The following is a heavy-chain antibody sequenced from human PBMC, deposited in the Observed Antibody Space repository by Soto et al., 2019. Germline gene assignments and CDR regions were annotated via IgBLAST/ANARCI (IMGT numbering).Heavy chain of an antibody. D-gene: IGHD3-10*01. CDR2: MSYDGTTK. CDR1: GFIFSNYV. V-gene: IGHV3-30-3*01. CDR3: AREVLWSRYFDY. Sequence: QVQLVESGGGVVQPGRSLRLSCAASGFIFSNYVMYWVRQAPGKGLEWVAFMSYDGTTKSYADSVKGRFTISRDNSQNTLYLQMNSLRPEDTGVYYYAREVLWSRYFDYWGQGTLVTVSS. J-gene: IGHJ4*02.